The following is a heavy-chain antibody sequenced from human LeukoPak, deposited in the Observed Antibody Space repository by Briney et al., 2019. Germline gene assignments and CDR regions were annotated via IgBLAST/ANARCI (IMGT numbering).Heavy chain of an antibody. D-gene: IGHD3-3*01. CDR3: ARGGLGSDFWSVYHDY. J-gene: IGHJ4*02. CDR2: ISSSGTYI. CDR1: GFTFSSYS. V-gene: IGHV3-21*01. Sequence: PGGSLRLSCAASGFTFSSYSMNWVRQAPGKGLEWVSSISSSGTYIYYADSVKGRFTISRDNAKNSLYLQMNSLRAEDTAVYYCARGGLGSDFWSVYHDYWGQGTLVTASS.